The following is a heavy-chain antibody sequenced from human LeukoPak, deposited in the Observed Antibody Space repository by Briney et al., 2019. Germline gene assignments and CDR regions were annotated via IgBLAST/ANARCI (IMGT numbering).Heavy chain of an antibody. CDR2: INHSGST. V-gene: IGHV4-39*07. CDR1: GGSISSGGYY. D-gene: IGHD1-26*01. CDR3: FSVGY. J-gene: IGHJ4*02. Sequence: SETLSLTCTVSGGSISSGGYYWSWIRQPPGKGLEWIGEINHSGSTNYNPSLKSRVTISVDTSKNQFSLKLSSVTAADTAVYYCFSVGYWGQGTLVTVSS.